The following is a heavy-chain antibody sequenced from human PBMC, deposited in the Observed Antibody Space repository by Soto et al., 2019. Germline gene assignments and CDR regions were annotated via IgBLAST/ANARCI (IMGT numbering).Heavy chain of an antibody. CDR3: ARGMRGSNQLLWFGESRKTYNWFDP. Sequence: QVQLQESGPGLVKPSETLSLTCTVSGGSISSYYWSWIRQPPGKGLEWIGYIYYSGSTNYNPSLKSRVTISVDTSKNQFSLKLSSVTAADTAVYYCARGMRGSNQLLWFGESRKTYNWFDPWGQGTLVTVSS. D-gene: IGHD3-10*01. J-gene: IGHJ5*02. V-gene: IGHV4-59*01. CDR2: IYYSGST. CDR1: GGSISSYY.